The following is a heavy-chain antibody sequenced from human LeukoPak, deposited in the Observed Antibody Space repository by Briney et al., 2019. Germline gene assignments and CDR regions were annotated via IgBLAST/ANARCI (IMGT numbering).Heavy chain of an antibody. CDR1: GFTFSSYA. Sequence: PGGSLRLSCAASGFTFSSYAMSWVRQAPGKGPEWVSAISGSGGSTYYADSVKGRFTISRDNSKNTLYLQMNSLRAEDTAVYYCAKDRLRTVIRSIVVVPAAYYYYGMDVWGQGTTVTVSS. J-gene: IGHJ6*02. D-gene: IGHD2-2*01. CDR2: ISGSGGST. V-gene: IGHV3-23*01. CDR3: AKDRLRTVIRSIVVVPAAYYYYGMDV.